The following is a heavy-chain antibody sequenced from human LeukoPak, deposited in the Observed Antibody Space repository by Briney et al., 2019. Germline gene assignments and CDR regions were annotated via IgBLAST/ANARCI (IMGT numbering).Heavy chain of an antibody. CDR2: ISSSSSYI. CDR1: GFTFSSYS. J-gene: IGHJ5*02. CDR3: ARLARITMVRGVMANWFDP. V-gene: IGHV3-21*01. D-gene: IGHD3-10*01. Sequence: KPGGSLRLSCAASGFTFSSYSMNWVRQAPGKGLEWVSSISSSSSYIYYADSVKGRFTISRDNAKNSLYLQMNSLRAEDTAVYYCARLARITMVRGVMANWFDPWGQETLVTVSS.